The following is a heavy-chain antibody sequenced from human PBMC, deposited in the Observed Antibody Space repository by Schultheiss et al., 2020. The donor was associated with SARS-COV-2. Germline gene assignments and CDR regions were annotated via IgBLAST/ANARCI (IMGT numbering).Heavy chain of an antibody. Sequence: GGSLRLSCAASGFTFSSYAMHWVRQAPGKGLEWVAVISYDGSNKYYADSVKGRFTISRHNSKNTLYLQMNSLRAEDTAVYYCARGTTFDYVTGGYYMDVWGKGTTVTVSS. D-gene: IGHD3-16*01. CDR2: ISYDGSNK. CDR1: GFTFSSYA. J-gene: IGHJ6*03. CDR3: ARGTTFDYVTGGYYMDV. V-gene: IGHV3-30*01.